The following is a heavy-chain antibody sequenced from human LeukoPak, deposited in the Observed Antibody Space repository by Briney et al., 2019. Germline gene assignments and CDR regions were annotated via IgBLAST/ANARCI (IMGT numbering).Heavy chain of an antibody. Sequence: SETLSLTCAVSGGSISSSNWWSWVRQPPGKGLEWIGEIYHSGSTNYNPSLKSRVTISVDKSKNQFSLKLSSVTAADTAVYYCARAPEEQQLTPLDAFDIWGQGTMVTVSS. V-gene: IGHV4-4*02. D-gene: IGHD6-13*01. J-gene: IGHJ3*02. CDR3: ARAPEEQQLTPLDAFDI. CDR2: IYHSGST. CDR1: GGSISSSNW.